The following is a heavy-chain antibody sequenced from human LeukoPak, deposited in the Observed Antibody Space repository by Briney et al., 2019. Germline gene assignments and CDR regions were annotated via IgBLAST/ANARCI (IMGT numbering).Heavy chain of an antibody. J-gene: IGHJ4*02. CDR3: ARGSYGLGGFWDYYFDY. CDR2: INHSGST. V-gene: IGHV4-34*01. D-gene: IGHD3-10*01. Sequence: SETLSLTCAVYGGSFSGYYWSWIRQPPGKGLEWIGEINHSGSTNYNPSLKSRVTISVDTSKNQFSLQLNSVTPEDTAVYYCARGSYGLGGFWDYYFDYWGQGTLVTVSS. CDR1: GGSFSGYY.